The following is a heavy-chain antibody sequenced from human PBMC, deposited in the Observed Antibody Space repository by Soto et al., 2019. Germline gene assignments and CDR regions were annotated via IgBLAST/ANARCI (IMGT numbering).Heavy chain of an antibody. Sequence: EVQLVESGGGLVQPGGSLRLSCAVSGFTFSDHYMDWVRQAPGKGLEWVGRTGNKANSYITKYAASVTGRFTISRDDSKNSVYLQMNSLRIEDTAVYYCATPRGSGSYSAFEIWGQGTMVTVSS. D-gene: IGHD1-26*01. CDR1: GFTFSDHY. CDR2: TGNKANSYIT. J-gene: IGHJ3*02. CDR3: ATPRGSGSYSAFEI. V-gene: IGHV3-72*01.